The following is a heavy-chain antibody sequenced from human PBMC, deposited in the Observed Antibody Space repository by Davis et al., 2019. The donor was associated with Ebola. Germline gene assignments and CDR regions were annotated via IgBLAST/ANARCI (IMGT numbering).Heavy chain of an antibody. J-gene: IGHJ3*01. CDR2: ISYDGSNK. CDR3: AKDTTNVWFDV. V-gene: IGHV3-30*18. Sequence: PGGSLRLSCAASGFTFSSYGMHWVRQAPGKGLEWVAVISYDGSNKYYADSVKGRFTISRDNSKNTLHLQMNSLRVEDTAMYYCAKDTTNVWFDVWGQGTMVTVSS. CDR1: GFTFSSYG. D-gene: IGHD1-26*01.